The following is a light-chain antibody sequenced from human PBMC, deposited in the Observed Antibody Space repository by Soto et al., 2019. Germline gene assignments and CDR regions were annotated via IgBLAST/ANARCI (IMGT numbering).Light chain of an antibody. CDR3: QQYGYSFWT. V-gene: IGKV3-20*01. CDR2: SAS. J-gene: IGKJ1*01. Sequence: ELVLTQSPGTLSFSPGERATLSCRVGHSVSSSYLAWYQQKPGQAPSLLIYSASSRATGLPDRFSGSGSGADYPLTISRLEPEDSAMYYCQQYGYSFWTFGQGTKVDIK. CDR1: HSVSSSY.